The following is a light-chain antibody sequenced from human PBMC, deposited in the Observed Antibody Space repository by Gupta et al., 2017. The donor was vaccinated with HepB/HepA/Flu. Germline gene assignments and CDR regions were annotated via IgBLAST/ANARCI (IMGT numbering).Light chain of an antibody. CDR1: SSDVGGYNY. CDR3: SSYTSTSTLV. Sequence: QSALTQPASVSGSPGQSITISCTGTSSDVGGYNYVPWYQQHPGKAPKLMVYDVSYRPSGVSNRFSGSKSGNTASLIISGLQTEDEADYYCSSYTSTSTLVFGGGTKVTVL. CDR2: DVS. J-gene: IGLJ2*01. V-gene: IGLV2-14*03.